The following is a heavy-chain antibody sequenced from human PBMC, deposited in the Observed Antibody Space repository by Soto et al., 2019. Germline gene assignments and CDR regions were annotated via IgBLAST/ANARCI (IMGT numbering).Heavy chain of an antibody. CDR1: GYTLTRHA. Sequence: ASVKVFCKASGYTLTRHAIHWVRQAPGQRLEWMGWINVGNGNTKYSQKLQGRVTITSDTSANTAYMELSSLRSEDTATYYCARGTDYFDTSDYNDAFNIWGQGTMVTVSS. D-gene: IGHD3-22*01. CDR2: INVGNGNT. V-gene: IGHV1-3*01. CDR3: ARGTDYFDTSDYNDAFNI. J-gene: IGHJ3*02.